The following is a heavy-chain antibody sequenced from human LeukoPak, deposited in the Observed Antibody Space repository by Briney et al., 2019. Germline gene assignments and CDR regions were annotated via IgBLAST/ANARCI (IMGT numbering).Heavy chain of an antibody. CDR2: IYYSGST. J-gene: IGHJ3*02. V-gene: IGHV4-39*07. D-gene: IGHD3-22*01. Sequence: SETLSLTCTVSGGSISSSSYYWGWIRQPPGKRLEWIGSIYYSGSTYYNPSLKSRVTISVDTSKNQFSLKLSSVTAADTAVYYCARDRDYYDSSGYYTQRAFDIWGQGTMVTVSS. CDR1: GGSISSSSYY. CDR3: ARDRDYYDSSGYYTQRAFDI.